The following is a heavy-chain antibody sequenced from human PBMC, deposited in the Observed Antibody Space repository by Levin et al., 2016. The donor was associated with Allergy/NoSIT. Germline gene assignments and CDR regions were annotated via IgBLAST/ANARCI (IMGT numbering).Heavy chain of an antibody. CDR2: IYSDGRT. CDR3: AKLLLGTTYAFEM. D-gene: IGHD1-7*01. Sequence: GESLKISCAASGFIVNTNYMNWVRQTPGKGLEWVSVIYSDGRTYYADSVKGRFTISRHNSENTVYLQMNSLRAEDTAVYYCAKLLLGTTYAFEMWGQGTMVTVSS. CDR1: GFIVNTNY. V-gene: IGHV3-53*04. J-gene: IGHJ3*02.